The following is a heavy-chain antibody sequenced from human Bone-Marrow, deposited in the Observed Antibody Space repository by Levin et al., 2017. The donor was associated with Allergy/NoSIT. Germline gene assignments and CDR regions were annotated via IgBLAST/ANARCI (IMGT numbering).Heavy chain of an antibody. CDR3: ARVSILGGARYYYYGMDV. J-gene: IGHJ6*02. CDR2: ISAYNGNT. V-gene: IGHV1-18*01. Sequence: ASVKVSCKASGYTFTSYGISWVRQAPGQGLEWMGWISAYNGNTNYAQKLQGRVTMTTDTSTSTAYMELRSLRSDDTAVYYCARVSILGGARYYYYGMDVWGQGTTVTVSS. CDR1: GYTFTSYG. D-gene: IGHD3-16*01.